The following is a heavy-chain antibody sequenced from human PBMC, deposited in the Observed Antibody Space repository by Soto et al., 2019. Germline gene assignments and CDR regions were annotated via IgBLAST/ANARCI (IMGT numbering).Heavy chain of an antibody. CDR2: ISKAGSVE. J-gene: IGHJ4*02. CDR3: TGEVASGY. CDR1: GFTFISYG. D-gene: IGHD2-8*02. V-gene: IGHV3-30*03. Sequence: QVHLVESGGGVVQPGRSLRLSCAASGFTFISYGMHWVLQAPGKGLEWVAGISKAGSVEYYAGSVKGRFHISIDNSQNALYWQMNSLGAEDTAVYYCTGEVASGYWGQGTLVTVSS.